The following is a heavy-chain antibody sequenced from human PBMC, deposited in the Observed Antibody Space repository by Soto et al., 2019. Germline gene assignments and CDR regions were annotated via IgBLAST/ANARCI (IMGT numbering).Heavy chain of an antibody. V-gene: IGHV4-39*01. Sequence: QLQLQESGPGLVKPSETLCVTCTVSGVSISSSSYYWGWIRQPPGKGLEWIGSIYYSGSTYYNPSLKSRVTISVDTSKNQFSLKLSSVTAADTAVYYCARQTSIAVAGTGEGAFDIWGQGTIVTVSS. CDR3: ARQTSIAVAGTGEGAFDI. CDR2: IYYSGST. CDR1: GVSISSSSYY. J-gene: IGHJ3*02. D-gene: IGHD6-19*01.